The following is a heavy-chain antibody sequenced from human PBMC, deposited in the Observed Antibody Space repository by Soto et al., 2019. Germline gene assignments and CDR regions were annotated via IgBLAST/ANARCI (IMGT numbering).Heavy chain of an antibody. V-gene: IGHV4-34*01. CDR2: INHSGST. D-gene: IGHD6-13*01. CDR1: GWSFSGYY. CDR3: ASSYSSSWYPPPGMDV. Sequence: PSETLSLTCAVYGWSFSGYYWSWVRQPPGKGLEWIGEINHSGSTNYNPSLKSRVTISVDTSKNQFSPKLSSVTAADTAVYYCASSYSSSWYPPPGMDVWGQGTTVTVSS. J-gene: IGHJ6*02.